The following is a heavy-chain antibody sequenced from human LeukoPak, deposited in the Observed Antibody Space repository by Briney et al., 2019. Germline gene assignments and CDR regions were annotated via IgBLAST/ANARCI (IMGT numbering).Heavy chain of an antibody. D-gene: IGHD3-16*02. J-gene: IGHJ4*02. CDR1: GDSISSGYY. V-gene: IGHV4-38-2*02. CDR3: ARYHYDYVWGSYRYSDY. CDR2: VYHSGST. Sequence: SETLSLTCTVSGDSISSGYYWGWIRQPPGKGLEWIESVYHSGSTYYNPSLKSRVTVAVDTSKNQFSLKLSSVTAADTAVYYCARYHYDYVWGSYRYSDYWGQGTLVTVSS.